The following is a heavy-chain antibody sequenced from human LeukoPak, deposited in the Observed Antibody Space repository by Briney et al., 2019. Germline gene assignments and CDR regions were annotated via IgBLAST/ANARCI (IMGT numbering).Heavy chain of an antibody. CDR1: GGTFSSYA. Sequence: ASVKVSCKASGGTFSSYAISWVRQAPGQGLEWMGGIIPIFGTANYAQKFQGRVTMTRNTSISTAYMELSSLRSEDTAVYYCARGNYPPSIAARKGYYMDVWGKGTTVTVSS. V-gene: IGHV1-69*05. J-gene: IGHJ6*03. CDR2: IIPIFGTA. CDR3: ARGNYPPSIAARKGYYMDV. D-gene: IGHD6-6*01.